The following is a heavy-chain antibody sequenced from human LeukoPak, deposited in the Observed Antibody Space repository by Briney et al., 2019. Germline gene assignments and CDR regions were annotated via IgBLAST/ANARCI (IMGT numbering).Heavy chain of an antibody. Sequence: GRSLRLSCAASGFTFSSYGMHWVRQAPGKGLEWVAVISYDGSNKYYANSVKGRFTISRDNSKNTLYLQMNSLRAEDTAVYYCAKDLEPQLVGAADYWGQGTLVTVSS. CDR1: GFTFSSYG. CDR2: ISYDGSNK. CDR3: AKDLEPQLVGAADY. V-gene: IGHV3-30*18. J-gene: IGHJ4*02. D-gene: IGHD1-26*01.